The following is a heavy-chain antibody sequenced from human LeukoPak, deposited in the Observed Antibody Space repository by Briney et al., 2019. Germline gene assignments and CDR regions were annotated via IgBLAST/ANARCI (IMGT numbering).Heavy chain of an antibody. CDR3: AGDFDSSGYSATFGY. J-gene: IGHJ4*02. D-gene: IGHD3-22*01. CDR1: GYTFTGYY. Sequence: ASVKVSCKASGYTFTGYYMHWVRQAPGQGLEWMGWINPNSGGTNYAQKFQGRVTMTRDTSISTAYMELSRLRSDDTAVYYCAGDFDSSGYSATFGYWGQGTLVTVSS. CDR2: INPNSGGT. V-gene: IGHV1-2*02.